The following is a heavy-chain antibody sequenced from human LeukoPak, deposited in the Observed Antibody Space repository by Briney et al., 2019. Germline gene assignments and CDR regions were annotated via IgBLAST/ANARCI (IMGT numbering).Heavy chain of an antibody. Sequence: GGSLRLSCAASGFTFSSYAMHWVRQAPGKGLEWVAVISYDGSNKYYADSVKGRFTISRDNSKNTLYLQMNSLRAEDTAVYYYAREAGPDFDYWGQGTLVTVSS. V-gene: IGHV3-30*04. J-gene: IGHJ4*02. CDR3: AREAGPDFDY. CDR1: GFTFSSYA. CDR2: ISYDGSNK. D-gene: IGHD6-19*01.